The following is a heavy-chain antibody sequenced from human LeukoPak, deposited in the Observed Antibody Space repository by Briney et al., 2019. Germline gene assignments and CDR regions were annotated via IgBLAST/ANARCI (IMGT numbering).Heavy chain of an antibody. CDR3: ATSYGSNFY. Sequence: SETLSLTCAVYGGSFSGYYWSWIRQPPGKGLEWIGEINHSGSTNYNPSLKSRVTISVDKSKNQFSLKLSSVTAADTAVYYCATSYGSNFYWGQGTLVTVSS. CDR1: GGSFSGYY. V-gene: IGHV4-34*01. CDR2: INHSGST. J-gene: IGHJ4*02. D-gene: IGHD6-19*01.